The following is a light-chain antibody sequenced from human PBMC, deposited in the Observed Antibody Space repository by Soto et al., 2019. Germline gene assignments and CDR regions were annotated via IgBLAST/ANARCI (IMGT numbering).Light chain of an antibody. J-gene: IGLJ2*01. Sequence: QSVLTQPPSVSGAPGQRVTISCTGSSSNIGAGYDVHWYQQLPGTAPKLLIYGNSNRPSGVPDRFSGSKSGTSASLAITGLQAEDEADYYCQSYDSSLSHVVFGGGTKHTVL. V-gene: IGLV1-40*01. CDR1: SSNIGAGYD. CDR3: QSYDSSLSHVV. CDR2: GNS.